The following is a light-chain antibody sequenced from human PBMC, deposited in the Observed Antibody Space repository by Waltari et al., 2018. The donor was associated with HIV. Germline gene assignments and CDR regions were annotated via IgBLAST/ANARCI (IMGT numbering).Light chain of an antibody. CDR1: SSDVGGSNY. J-gene: IGLJ3*02. CDR2: EVS. CDR3: ALYMTGAKWV. V-gene: IGLV2-14*01. Sequence: QSALTQPASVSGSPGQSITIPCTGNSSDVGGSNYVSWYQQHPGKAPKLMIYEVSNRPSGVSNRFSGSILGNKAALTITGAQADDDSVYFCALYMTGAKWVFGGGTKLTVL.